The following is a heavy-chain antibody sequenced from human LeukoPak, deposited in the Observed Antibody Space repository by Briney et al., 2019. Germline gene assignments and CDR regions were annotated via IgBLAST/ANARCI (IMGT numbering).Heavy chain of an antibody. CDR1: GGSISSSSYY. J-gene: IGHJ1*01. CDR3: ARDIRYSSWEH. V-gene: IGHV4-39*07. Sequence: PSETLSLTCTVSGGSISSSSYYWGWIRQPPGKGLEWIGSIYYSGSTYYNPSLKSRVTISVDTSKNQFSLKLSSVTAADTAVYYCARDIRYSSWEHWGQGTLVTVSS. CDR2: IYYSGST. D-gene: IGHD6-19*01.